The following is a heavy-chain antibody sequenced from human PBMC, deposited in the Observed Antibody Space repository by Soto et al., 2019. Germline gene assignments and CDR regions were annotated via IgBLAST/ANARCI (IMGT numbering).Heavy chain of an antibody. V-gene: IGHV4-59*01. J-gene: IGHJ4*02. CDR2: IYYSGST. Sequence: PSETLSLTCTVSGGSISNYFWSWIRQPPGKGLEWIGYIYYSGSTNYNPSLKSRVTMSVDTSKNQFSLRLNSVTAADTAVYYSARNIGQLLFWGQGILVTVSS. CDR1: GGSISNYF. D-gene: IGHD2-2*01. CDR3: ARNIGQLLF.